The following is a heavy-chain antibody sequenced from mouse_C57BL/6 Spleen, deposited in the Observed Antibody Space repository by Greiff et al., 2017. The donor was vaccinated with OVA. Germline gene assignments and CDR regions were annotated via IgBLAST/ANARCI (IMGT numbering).Heavy chain of an antibody. CDR1: GYSITSGYY. V-gene: IGHV3-6*01. Sequence: EVQLVESGPGLVKPSQSLSLTCSVTGYSITSGYYWNWIRQFPGNKLEWMGYISYDGSNNYNPSLKNRISITRDTSKNQFFLKLNSVTTEDTATYYCARDTDYYGSGWYFDVWGTGTTVTVSS. D-gene: IGHD1-1*01. J-gene: IGHJ1*03. CDR2: ISYDGSN. CDR3: ARDTDYYGSGWYFDV.